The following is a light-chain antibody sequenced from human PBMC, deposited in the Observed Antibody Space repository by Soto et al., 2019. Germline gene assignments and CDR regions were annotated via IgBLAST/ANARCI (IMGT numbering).Light chain of an antibody. J-gene: IGKJ4*01. Sequence: DLQMTQSPSSVSASVGDRVSITCRASQSINSDLAWYQQKPGKAPNLLIHAASSLQSGVPSRFSGSGFGTDFTLTISSLQPEDFATYYCQQAKSFPLTFGGGTKVEI. CDR1: QSINSD. CDR2: AAS. V-gene: IGKV1D-12*01. CDR3: QQAKSFPLT.